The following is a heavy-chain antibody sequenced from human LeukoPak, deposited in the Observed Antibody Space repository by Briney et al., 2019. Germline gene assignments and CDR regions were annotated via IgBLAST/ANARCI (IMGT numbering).Heavy chain of an antibody. CDR3: AILTTVSPAQGH. D-gene: IGHD4-17*01. V-gene: IGHV4-39*01. Sequence: PSETLSLTCTVSGGSISSSSYYWGWIRQPPGKGLEWIGSIYYSGSTYYNPSLKSRVTISVDTSKNQFSLKLSSVTAADTAVYYCAILTTVSPAQGHWGQGTLVTVSS. CDR1: GGSISSSSYY. CDR2: IYYSGST. J-gene: IGHJ4*02.